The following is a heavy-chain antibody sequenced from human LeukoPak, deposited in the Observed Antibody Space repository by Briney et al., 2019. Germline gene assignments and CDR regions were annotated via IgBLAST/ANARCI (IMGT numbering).Heavy chain of an antibody. V-gene: IGHV3-21*01. CDR3: ARGPYSSRDGYYFDY. Sequence: GGSLRLSCAATGFTFSSHWMNWVRQAPGKGLEWVSSISSSSSYIYYADSVKGRFTISRDNAKNSLYLQMNSLRAEDTAVYYCARGPYSSRDGYYFDYWGQGTLVTVSS. J-gene: IGHJ4*02. CDR2: ISSSSSYI. CDR1: GFTFSSHW. D-gene: IGHD6-13*01.